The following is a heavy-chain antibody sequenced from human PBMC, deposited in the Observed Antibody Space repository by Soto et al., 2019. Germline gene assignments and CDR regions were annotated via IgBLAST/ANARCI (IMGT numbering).Heavy chain of an antibody. D-gene: IGHD6-19*01. CDR1: GFTFSSYS. CDR3: AREWLSISFSRGHKDLGY. J-gene: IGHJ4*02. Sequence: GGSLRLSCAVSGFTFSSYSMHWVRQDPDMGLEWVAFISFAGNNKYYADSVKGRFTISRDNSNNMLYLEMNSLRPDDTAVYYCAREWLSISFSRGHKDLGYWGQGTLVTVSS. CDR2: ISFAGNNK. V-gene: IGHV3-30*04.